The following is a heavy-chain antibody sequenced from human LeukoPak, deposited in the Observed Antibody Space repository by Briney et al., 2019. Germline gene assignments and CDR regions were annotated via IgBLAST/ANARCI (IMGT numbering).Heavy chain of an antibody. Sequence: GGSLRLSCAASGFTFSSYEMNWVRQAPGKGLEWVSYISSSGSTIYYADSVKGRFTISRDNAKNSLYLQMNSLRAEDTAVYYCASEKTYNWFDPWGQGTLVTVSS. V-gene: IGHV3-48*03. CDR3: ASEKTYNWFDP. J-gene: IGHJ5*02. CDR1: GFTFSSYE. CDR2: ISSSGSTI.